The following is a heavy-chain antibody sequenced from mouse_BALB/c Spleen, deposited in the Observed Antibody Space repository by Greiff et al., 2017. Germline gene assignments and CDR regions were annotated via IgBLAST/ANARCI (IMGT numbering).Heavy chain of an antibody. J-gene: IGHJ4*01. CDR3: ARHRKSYYGNYYAMDY. CDR1: GFAFSSYD. CDR2: ISSGGGST. V-gene: IGHV5-12-1*01. Sequence: EVKVEESGGGLVKPGGSLKLSCAASGFAFSSYDMSWVRQTPEKRLEWVAYISSGGGSTYYPDTVKGRFTISRDNAKNTLYLQMSSLKSEDTAMYYCARHRKSYYGNYYAMDYWGQGTSVTVSS. D-gene: IGHD2-10*01.